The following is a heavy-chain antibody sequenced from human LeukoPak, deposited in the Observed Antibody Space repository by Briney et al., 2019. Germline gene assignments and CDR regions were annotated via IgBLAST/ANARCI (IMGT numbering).Heavy chain of an antibody. V-gene: IGHV4-39*01. D-gene: IGHD3-16*02. CDR3: ARRDIVKGGFDY. CDR1: GDTVNTRRYY. Sequence: PSETLSLTCPVSGDTVNTRRYYWGWIRQPPGKGLEWIGSIYHSGSTYYAPSLRSRVTISIDTTRNQFSLNLTSVTTAAAALYFCARRDIVKGGFDYWGQGTLVTVSS. CDR2: IYHSGST. J-gene: IGHJ4*02.